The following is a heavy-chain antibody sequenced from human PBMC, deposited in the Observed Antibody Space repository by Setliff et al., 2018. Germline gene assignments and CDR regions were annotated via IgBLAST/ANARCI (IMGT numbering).Heavy chain of an antibody. Sequence: ASVKVSCKVSGYRLIEVSMHWVRQAPGKGLEWMGGFDPEDEETIYAQKFQGRVTMTEDTSTDTAYMELSSLRSEDTAVYYCACPDILTGLYDYWGQGTLVTVSS. CDR3: ACPDILTGLYDY. V-gene: IGHV1-24*01. CDR1: GYRLIEVS. J-gene: IGHJ4*02. D-gene: IGHD3-9*01. CDR2: FDPEDEET.